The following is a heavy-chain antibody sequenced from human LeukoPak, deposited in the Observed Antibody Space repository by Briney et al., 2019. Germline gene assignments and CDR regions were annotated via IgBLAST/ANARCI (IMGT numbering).Heavy chain of an antibody. CDR3: ARDGPYYYGSGTPPFDY. D-gene: IGHD3-10*01. CDR1: GYTFTSYG. J-gene: IGHJ4*02. V-gene: IGHV1-18*01. CDR2: ISAYNGNT. Sequence: GASVKVSCKASGYTFTSYGISWVRQAPGQGLEGMGWISAYNGNTNYAQKLQGRVTMTTDTSTSTAYMELRSLRSDDTAVYYCARDGPYYYGSGTPPFDYWGQGTLVTVSS.